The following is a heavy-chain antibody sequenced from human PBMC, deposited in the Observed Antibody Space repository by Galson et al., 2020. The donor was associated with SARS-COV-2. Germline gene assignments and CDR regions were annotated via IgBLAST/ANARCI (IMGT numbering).Heavy chain of an antibody. J-gene: IGHJ6*02. Sequence: GGSLRLSCAASGFTFSSYWMSWVRQPPGKGLEWVANIKQDGSEKYYVDSVKGRFTISRDNAKNSLYLQMNSLRAEDTAVYYCARDRRYYDILTGGSYYYGMDVWGQGTTVTVSS. D-gene: IGHD3-9*01. CDR1: GFTFSSYW. V-gene: IGHV3-7*01. CDR2: IKQDGSEK. CDR3: ARDRRYYDILTGGSYYYGMDV.